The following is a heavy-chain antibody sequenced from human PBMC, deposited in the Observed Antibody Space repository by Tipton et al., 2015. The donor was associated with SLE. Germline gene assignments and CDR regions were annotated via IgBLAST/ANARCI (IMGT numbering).Heavy chain of an antibody. D-gene: IGHD2-2*01. CDR1: GITFDDYA. V-gene: IGHV3-9*01. J-gene: IGHJ6*02. Sequence: SLRLSCAASGITFDDYAMHWVRQAPGKGLEWVSGISWNSGSIGYADSVKGRFTISRDNAKNSLYLQMNSLRAEDTALYYCAKAYCSSTSCSWNYYYYGMDVWGQGTTVTVSS. CDR3: AKAYCSSTSCSWNYYYYGMDV. CDR2: ISWNSGSI.